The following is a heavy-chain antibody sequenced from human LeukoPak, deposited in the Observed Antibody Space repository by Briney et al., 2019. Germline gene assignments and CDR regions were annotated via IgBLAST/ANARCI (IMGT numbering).Heavy chain of an antibody. CDR1: GYTFTGYY. D-gene: IGHD4-17*01. J-gene: IGHJ6*02. CDR2: INPNNGGT. V-gene: IGHV1-2*02. CDR3: ASPGATVTSHYYYGMDV. Sequence: ASVKVSCKASGYTFTGYYMHWVRQAPGQGLEWMGWINPNNGGTNYAQKFQGRVTMTRDTSISTAYMELSRLRSDDTAVYYCASPGATVTSHYYYGMDVWGQGTTVTVSS.